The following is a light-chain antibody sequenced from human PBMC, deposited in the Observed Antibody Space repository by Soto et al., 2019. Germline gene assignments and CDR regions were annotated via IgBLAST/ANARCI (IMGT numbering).Light chain of an antibody. J-gene: IGKJ1*01. CDR1: PSVRTSY. Sequence: VLTQAPGTLCFYPGERATLSCRSSPSVRTSYVARYQQKPGQAPKPLTHGASSSAPGIPDRLRCSGSGTDFALTISRKEAEDFAVYYCQQYGSSSGTFGQGTKVDIK. CDR2: GAS. V-gene: IGKV3-20*01. CDR3: QQYGSSSGT.